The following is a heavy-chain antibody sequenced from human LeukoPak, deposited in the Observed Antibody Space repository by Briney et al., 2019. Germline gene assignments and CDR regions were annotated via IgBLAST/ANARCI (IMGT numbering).Heavy chain of an antibody. V-gene: IGHV3-23*01. CDR1: AFTFSKYA. J-gene: IGHJ4*02. CDR3: AKDLEAVAGTIVNDY. Sequence: GGSLRLSCAVSAFTFSKYAMNWARQGPWKGLEWVSGIGASGGTTYYADSVQGRFTISRDNSKNTLYLQLNCLRAEDTGVYFCAKDLEAVAGTIVNDYWGQGTLVTVSS. D-gene: IGHD6-19*01. CDR2: IGASGGTT.